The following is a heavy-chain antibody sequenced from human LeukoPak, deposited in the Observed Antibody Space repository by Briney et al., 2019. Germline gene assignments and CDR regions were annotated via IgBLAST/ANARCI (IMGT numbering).Heavy chain of an antibody. J-gene: IGHJ6*04. D-gene: IGHD3-10*02. V-gene: IGHV3-48*03. CDR2: ISSSGSTI. CDR3: AELGITMIGGV. CDR1: GFTFSSYE. Sequence: GGSLRLSYAASGFTFSSYEMNWVRQAPGKGLEWVSCISSSGSTIYYADSVKGRFTISRDNAKNSLYLQMNSLRAEDTAVYYCAELGITMIGGVWGKGTTVTISS.